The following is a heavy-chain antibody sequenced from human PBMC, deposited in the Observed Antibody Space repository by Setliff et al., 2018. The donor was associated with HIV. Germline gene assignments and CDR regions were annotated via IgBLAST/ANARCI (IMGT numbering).Heavy chain of an antibody. V-gene: IGHV3-21*01. CDR3: GRGHHYYYDSSVAHQIDY. CDR2: ISSSSSYI. J-gene: IGHJ4*02. Sequence: GGSLRLSCAASGFTFSSYSMNWVRQAPGKGLEWVSSISSSSSYIYYADSVKGRFTISRDNAKNSLYLQMNSLRAEDTAVYYCGRGHHYYYDSSVAHQIDYLGQGTLVTVSS. D-gene: IGHD3-22*01. CDR1: GFTFSSYS.